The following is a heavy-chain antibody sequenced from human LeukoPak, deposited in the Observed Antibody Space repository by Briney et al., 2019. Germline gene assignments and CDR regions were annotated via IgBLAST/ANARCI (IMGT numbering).Heavy chain of an antibody. D-gene: IGHD3-22*01. CDR3: ARGGPYYYDRAGDAFDI. CDR2: IYHSGST. V-gene: IGHV4-30-2*01. Sequence: SETLSLTCAVSGGSISSGGSSWSWIRQPPGKGLEWIGYIYHSGSTYYNPSLKSRVTISVDRSKNQFSLKLSSVTAADTAVYYCARGGPYYYDRAGDAFDIWGQGTMVTVSS. CDR1: GGSISSGGSS. J-gene: IGHJ3*02.